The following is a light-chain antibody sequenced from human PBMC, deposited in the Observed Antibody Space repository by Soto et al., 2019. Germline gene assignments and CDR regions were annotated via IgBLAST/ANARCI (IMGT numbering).Light chain of an antibody. Sequence: TQAPSTLSPSLGDRATISCRASQSISSYLAWYQQKPGQAPRLLIYAASTRATGVPARFSGSGSGTDFTLTISSLQPEDFAVYYCQQYNSWPGTFGQGTKVDIK. J-gene: IGKJ1*01. CDR1: QSISSY. CDR2: AAS. CDR3: QQYNSWPGT. V-gene: IGKV3-15*01.